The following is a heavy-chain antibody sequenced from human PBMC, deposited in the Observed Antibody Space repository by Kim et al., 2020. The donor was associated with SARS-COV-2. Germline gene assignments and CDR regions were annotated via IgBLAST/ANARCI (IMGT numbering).Heavy chain of an antibody. V-gene: IGHV3-30*07. CDR3: ARERGYGDCPYYFDY. D-gene: IGHD4-17*01. Sequence: DAVKGRFTISRDNSKSKLKRQMNSLRAEDTAVNYCARERGYGDCPYYFDYWGQGTLVTVSS. J-gene: IGHJ4*02.